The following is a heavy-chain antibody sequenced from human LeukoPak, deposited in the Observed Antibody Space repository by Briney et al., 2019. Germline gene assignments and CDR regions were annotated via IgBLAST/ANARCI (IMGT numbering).Heavy chain of an antibody. J-gene: IGHJ4*02. CDR2: ISGFGGST. CDR3: ARRSGSSWSSFDY. V-gene: IGHV3-23*01. D-gene: IGHD6-13*01. Sequence: GGSLRLSCAASGFTFNNYAMNWVRQAPGKGLEWVSGISGFGGSTYYAPSVKGRLSISRDNFGNMLYLHLDSLRVEDTAIYYCARRSGSSWSSFDYWGQGALVTVSS. CDR1: GFTFNNYA.